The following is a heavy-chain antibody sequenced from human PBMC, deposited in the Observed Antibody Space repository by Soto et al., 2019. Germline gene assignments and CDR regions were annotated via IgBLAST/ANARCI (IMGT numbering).Heavy chain of an antibody. CDR3: AKDGAIAAADYFFDY. Sequence: QVQLVESGGGVVQPGGSLKLSCAASGFTFSNYAMHWVRQAPGKGLEWVAVIASDGKDKRYADSVKGRFTISRDNSKNPVYLQMNSLRGEDTAVYYCAKDGAIAAADYFFDYWGQGSLVTVSS. CDR2: IASDGKDK. D-gene: IGHD6-13*01. CDR1: GFTFSNYA. J-gene: IGHJ4*02. V-gene: IGHV3-30*18.